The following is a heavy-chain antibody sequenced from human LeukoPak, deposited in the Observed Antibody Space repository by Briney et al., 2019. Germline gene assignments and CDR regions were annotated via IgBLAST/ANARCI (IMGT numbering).Heavy chain of an antibody. CDR1: GGSISSYY. J-gene: IGHJ4*02. CDR3: ARVHYDSSGYPLLYYFDY. V-gene: IGHV4-59*01. Sequence: PSETLSLTCTVSGGSISSYYWSWIRQPPGKELEWIGYIYYSGSTNYNPSLKSRVTISVDTSKNQFSLKLSSVTAADTAVYYCARVHYDSSGYPLLYYFDYRGQGTLVTVSS. D-gene: IGHD3-22*01. CDR2: IYYSGST.